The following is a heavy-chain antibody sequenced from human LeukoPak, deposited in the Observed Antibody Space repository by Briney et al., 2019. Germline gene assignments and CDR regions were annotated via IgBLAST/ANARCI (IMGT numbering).Heavy chain of an antibody. J-gene: IGHJ4*02. CDR2: IRYDGSNK. Sequence: PGGSLRLASAASGFTFSSYGMHWVRQAPGKGLEWVAFIRYDGSNKYYADSLKGRFTISRYNSKNTLYLQMNSLRAEDTAVYYCAKGLITMVQEAMDQWREGPLGTVSS. D-gene: IGHD3-10*01. V-gene: IGHV3-30*02. CDR3: AKGLITMVQEAMDQ. CDR1: GFTFSSYG.